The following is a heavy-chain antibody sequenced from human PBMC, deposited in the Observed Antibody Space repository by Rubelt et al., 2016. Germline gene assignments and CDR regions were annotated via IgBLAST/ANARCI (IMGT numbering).Heavy chain of an antibody. Sequence: EVQLVQSGAEVKKPGESLRISCKGSGYSFTSYWISWVRQMPGKGLEWMGRIDPSDSYANYSPSLQGHGTSSAGKSISTAYLQWSSLKASDTAMYYCARHAGDGGNSEDWFDPWGQGTLVTVSS. J-gene: IGHJ5*02. CDR2: IDPSDSYA. D-gene: IGHD4-23*01. CDR1: GYSFTSYW. CDR3: ARHAGDGGNSEDWFDP. V-gene: IGHV5-10-1*01.